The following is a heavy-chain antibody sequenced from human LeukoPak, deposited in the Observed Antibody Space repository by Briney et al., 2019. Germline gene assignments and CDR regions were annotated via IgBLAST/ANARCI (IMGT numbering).Heavy chain of an antibody. CDR1: GFTFSSYW. D-gene: IGHD3-3*01. Sequence: GGSLRLSCAASGFTFSSYWMSWVRQAPGKGLEWVANIKQDGSEKYYVDSVKGRFTISRDNAKNSLYLQMNSLRAEDTAVYYCARDRGYGFWSGYYTGDYWGQGTLVTVSS. J-gene: IGHJ4*02. CDR2: IKQDGSEK. CDR3: ARDRGYGFWSGYYTGDY. V-gene: IGHV3-7*01.